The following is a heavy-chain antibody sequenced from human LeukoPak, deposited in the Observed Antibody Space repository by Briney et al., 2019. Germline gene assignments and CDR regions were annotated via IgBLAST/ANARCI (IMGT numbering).Heavy chain of an antibody. CDR1: GGSISSYY. Sequence: SETLSLTCTVSGGSISSYYRNWIRQPAGKGLQWIGRMYASGSTNYNPSLKSRVTMSVDTSKNQFSLKLSSVTAADTAVYYCASDQGGYSSGLSFDYWGPGTLVTVSS. V-gene: IGHV4-4*07. CDR2: MYASGST. J-gene: IGHJ4*02. D-gene: IGHD6-19*01. CDR3: ASDQGGYSSGLSFDY.